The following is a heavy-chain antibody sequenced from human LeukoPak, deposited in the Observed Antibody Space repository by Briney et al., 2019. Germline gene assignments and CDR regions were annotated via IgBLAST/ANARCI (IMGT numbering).Heavy chain of an antibody. CDR3: ARDWDQLVPSKGGPPRYFYFMDV. Sequence: ASVKVSCKASGYTFTGYNMHWVRQAPGQGPEWMGWIDPNRGGTNYAHRFQDRVTITRDTSISTVYMELNNLRSDDTAVYYCARDWDQLVPSKGGPPRYFYFMDVWAKGPRSSSP. J-gene: IGHJ6*03. CDR1: GYTFTGYN. V-gene: IGHV1-2*07. CDR2: IDPNRGGT. D-gene: IGHD2-15*01.